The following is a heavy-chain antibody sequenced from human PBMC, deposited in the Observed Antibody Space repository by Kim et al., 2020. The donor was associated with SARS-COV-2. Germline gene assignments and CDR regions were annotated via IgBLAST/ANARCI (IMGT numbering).Heavy chain of an antibody. CDR1: GFTFDDYA. J-gene: IGHJ6*02. CDR3: AKDMASSSSYYYYYGMDV. D-gene: IGHD6-6*01. V-gene: IGHV3-9*01. Sequence: GGSLRLSCAASGFTFDDYAMHWVRQAPGKGLEWVSGISWNSGSIGYADSVKGRFTISRDNAKNSLYLQMNSLRAEDTALYYCAKDMASSSSYYYYYGMDVWGQGTTVTVSS. CDR2: ISWNSGSI.